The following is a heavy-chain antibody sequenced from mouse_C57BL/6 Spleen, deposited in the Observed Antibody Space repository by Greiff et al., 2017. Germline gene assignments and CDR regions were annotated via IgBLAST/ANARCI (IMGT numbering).Heavy chain of an antibody. CDR1: GFNIKDDY. Sequence: VQLQQSGAELVRPGASVKLSCTASGFNIKDDYMHWVKQRPEQGLAWIGWIDPENGDTDYASKFRGKATRTADTSSNTAYLQLSILTSEDTAVYDCTTPTVVARGFDYWGQGTTRTVSS. V-gene: IGHV14-4*01. J-gene: IGHJ2*01. D-gene: IGHD1-1*01. CDR2: IDPENGDT. CDR3: TTPTVVARGFDY.